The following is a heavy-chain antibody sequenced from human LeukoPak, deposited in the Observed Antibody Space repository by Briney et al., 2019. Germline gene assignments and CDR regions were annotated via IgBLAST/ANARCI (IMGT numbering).Heavy chain of an antibody. V-gene: IGHV1-18*01. Sequence: ASVKVSCKASGYTFTSYGISWVRQAPGQGLEWMGWISAYNGNTNYAQKLQGRVTMTTDTSTSTAYMELRSLRSDDTAVYYCARVEIHVAGTYDFDYWGQGTLVTVSS. J-gene: IGHJ4*02. CDR3: ARVEIHVAGTYDFDY. D-gene: IGHD6-19*01. CDR1: GYTFTSYG. CDR2: ISAYNGNT.